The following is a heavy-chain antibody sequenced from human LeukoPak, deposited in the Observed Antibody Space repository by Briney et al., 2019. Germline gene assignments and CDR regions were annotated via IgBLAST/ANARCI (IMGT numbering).Heavy chain of an antibody. J-gene: IGHJ4*02. CDR2: MNPNSGNT. D-gene: IGHD1-26*01. CDR3: ARGRKVGATSDY. V-gene: IGHV1-8*01. CDR1: GYTFTSYD. Sequence: ASVKVSCKASGYTFTSYDINWVRQATGQGLEWMGWMNPNSGNTGYAQKFQGRVTMTRNTSISTAYMELSSLGSEDTAVYYCARGRKVGATSDYWGQGTLVTVSS.